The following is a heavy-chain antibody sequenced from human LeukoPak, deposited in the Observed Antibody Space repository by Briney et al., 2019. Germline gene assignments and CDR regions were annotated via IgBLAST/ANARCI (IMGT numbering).Heavy chain of an antibody. CDR2: INHSGST. CDR1: GGSFSGYY. D-gene: IGHD2-2*01. Sequence: SETLSLTCAVYGGSFSGYYWSWIRQPPEKGLEWIGEINHSGSTNYNPSLKSRVTISVDTSKNQFSLKLSSVTAADTAVYYCASRGYCSSTSCYAFDYWGQGTLVTVSS. CDR3: ASRGYCSSTSCYAFDY. V-gene: IGHV4-34*01. J-gene: IGHJ4*02.